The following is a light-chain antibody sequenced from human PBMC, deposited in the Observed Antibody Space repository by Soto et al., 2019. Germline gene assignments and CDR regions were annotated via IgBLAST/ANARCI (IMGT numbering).Light chain of an antibody. J-gene: IGKJ1*01. CDR2: AAS. CDR1: QSISSY. Sequence: DIQMTQSPSSLSASVGDRVTITCRASQSISSYLNWYQQKPGKAPKLLIYAASSLQSGVPSRFSGSGSGTDFTLTISSLQHEDFATYYCQQSYSTTWTFGQWTKFEIK. CDR3: QQSYSTTWT. V-gene: IGKV1-39*01.